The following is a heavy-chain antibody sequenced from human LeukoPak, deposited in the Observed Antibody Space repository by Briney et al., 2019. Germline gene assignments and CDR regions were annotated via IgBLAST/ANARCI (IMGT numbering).Heavy chain of an antibody. CDR3: TSWGDTTAEYFQR. CDR1: GFTFSSDA. V-gene: IGHV3-33*08. J-gene: IGHJ1*01. D-gene: IGHD2-21*02. Sequence: GGSLRLSCAASGFTFSSDAMHWVRQAPGKGLEWVAIILSDGSKTYYPDSVRGRFTISRDNSKNTLYLQMNSLRVEDTAVYYCTSWGDTTAEYFQRWGQGTLVTVSS. CDR2: ILSDGSKT.